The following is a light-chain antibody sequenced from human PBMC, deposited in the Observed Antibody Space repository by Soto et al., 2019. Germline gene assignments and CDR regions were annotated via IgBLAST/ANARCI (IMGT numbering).Light chain of an antibody. Sequence: EIVMTQSPATLSVSPGDRATLSCRASQSVTSNLAWYQQKPGQAPRLLIHGASTRPTGIPARFSGSGSGTEFTLTISSLQSEDFAVDYCQQYNNWPLTFGGGTKVEIK. CDR2: GAS. CDR1: QSVTSN. J-gene: IGKJ4*01. V-gene: IGKV3-15*01. CDR3: QQYNNWPLT.